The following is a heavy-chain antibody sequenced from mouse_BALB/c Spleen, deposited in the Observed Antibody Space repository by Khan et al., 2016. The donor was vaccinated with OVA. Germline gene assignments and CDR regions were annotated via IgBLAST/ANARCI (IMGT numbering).Heavy chain of an antibody. Sequence: EVQLVESGPGLVKPSQSLSLTCTVTGYSITSDYAWNWIRQFPGNKLEWMGYISYSGSTSYNPSLKSRISTTRDTSKNQFFLQLNSVTTEDTATYYCAMGRTYWGQGTLVTVSA. CDR1: GYSITSDYA. CDR3: AMGRTY. CDR2: ISYSGST. D-gene: IGHD4-1*01. V-gene: IGHV3-2*02. J-gene: IGHJ3*01.